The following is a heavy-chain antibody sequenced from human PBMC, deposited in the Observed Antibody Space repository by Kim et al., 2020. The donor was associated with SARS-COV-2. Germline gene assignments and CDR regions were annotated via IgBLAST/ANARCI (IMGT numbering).Heavy chain of an antibody. J-gene: IGHJ4*02. CDR3: ARVYSGSYRFDY. Sequence: KYSQTSQGRVTITRDTSASTAYMELSSLRSEDTAVYYCARVYSGSYRFDYWGQGTLVTVSS. V-gene: IGHV1-3*01. D-gene: IGHD1-26*01.